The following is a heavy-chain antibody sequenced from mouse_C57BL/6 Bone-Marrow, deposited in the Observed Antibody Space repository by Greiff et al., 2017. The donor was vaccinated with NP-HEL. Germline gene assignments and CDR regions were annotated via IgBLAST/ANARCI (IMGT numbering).Heavy chain of an antibody. Sequence: QVQLQQSGAELARPGASVKLSCKASGYTFTSYGISWVKQRTGQGLEWIGEIYPRSGNTYYNEKFKGKATLTGDKSSSTAYMELRSLTSEDSAVYFCATRGIYYYGSSYGFAYWGQGTLVTVSA. CDR2: IYPRSGNT. D-gene: IGHD1-1*01. CDR1: GYTFTSYG. V-gene: IGHV1-81*01. CDR3: ATRGIYYYGSSYGFAY. J-gene: IGHJ3*01.